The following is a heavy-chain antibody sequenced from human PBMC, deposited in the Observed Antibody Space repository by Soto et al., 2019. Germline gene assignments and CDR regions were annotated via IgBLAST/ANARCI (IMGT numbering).Heavy chain of an antibody. D-gene: IGHD5-12*01. Sequence: QVQLVESGGGVVQPGRSLRLSCAASGFNFRNYGMHWVRQAPGKGLEWVAIIWYDGSNKYYADSVKGRFTISRDNSKDTLYLQMNNRRAEDTAGYYCARLYTWIMDYWGQGTLVTVSS. CDR1: GFNFRNYG. V-gene: IGHV3-33*01. CDR2: IWYDGSNK. J-gene: IGHJ4*02. CDR3: ARLYTWIMDY.